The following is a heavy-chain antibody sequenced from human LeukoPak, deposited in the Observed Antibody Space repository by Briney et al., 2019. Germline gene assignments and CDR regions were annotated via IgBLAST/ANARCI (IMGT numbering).Heavy chain of an antibody. CDR1: GFTFSSYG. CDR3: AKLSLGTSSGYDFRVGDVMGTSFDY. CDR2: TSYDGSNR. V-gene: IGHV3-30*18. D-gene: IGHD5-12*01. J-gene: IGHJ4*02. Sequence: PGRSLRLSCAASGFTFSSYGMHWVRQAPGKGLEWVAVTSYDGSNRYYTDSVKGRFSISRDNSKNTLYLQMNSLSAEDTAVYYCAKLSLGTSSGYDFRVGDVMGTSFDYWGQGTLVTVSS.